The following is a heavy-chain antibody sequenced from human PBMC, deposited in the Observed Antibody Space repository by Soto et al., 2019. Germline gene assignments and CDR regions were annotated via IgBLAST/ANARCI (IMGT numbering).Heavy chain of an antibody. V-gene: IGHV3-66*01. CDR3: ARAPTDAWYFDL. CDR1: GFSVSSYF. J-gene: IGHJ2*01. Sequence: EVQLVESGGGLVQPGGSLRLSCAASGFSVSSYFMTWVRQAPGKGLERASVIYTGGSTYYSDSVKGRFSVSRDNSKNTLYLQMDSLRVEDTAVYYCARAPTDAWYFDLWGRGTRVIVSS. D-gene: IGHD2-21*02. CDR2: IYTGGST.